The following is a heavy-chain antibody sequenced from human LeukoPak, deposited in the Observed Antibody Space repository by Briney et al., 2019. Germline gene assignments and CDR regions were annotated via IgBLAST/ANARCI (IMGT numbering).Heavy chain of an antibody. CDR3: ARGGYYRFDY. D-gene: IGHD1-26*01. V-gene: IGHV3-7*04. CDR1: GFNLSNYW. Sequence: GGSLRLSCAASGFNLSNYWMSWVRQAPEKGLEWVANIKQDGSEKYYVDSVEGRFTISRDNAKNSLYLQMDSLRAEDTAVYYCARGGYYRFDYWGQGTLVTVSS. J-gene: IGHJ4*02. CDR2: IKQDGSEK.